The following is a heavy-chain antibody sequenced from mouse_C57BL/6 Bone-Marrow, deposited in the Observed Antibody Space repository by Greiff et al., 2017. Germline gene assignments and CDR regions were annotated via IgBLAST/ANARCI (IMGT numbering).Heavy chain of an antibody. V-gene: IGHV1-50*01. J-gene: IGHJ4*01. CDR2: IDPSDSYT. Sequence: VQLQQPGAELVKPGASVKLSCKASGYTFTSYWMQWVNQRPGQGLEWIGEIDPSDSYTNYNQKFKGKATLTVDTSSSTAYIKLSSLTSEDSAVYYCARGGALEYYYAMDYWGQGTSVTVSS. CDR3: ARGGALEYYYAMDY. CDR1: GYTFTSYW.